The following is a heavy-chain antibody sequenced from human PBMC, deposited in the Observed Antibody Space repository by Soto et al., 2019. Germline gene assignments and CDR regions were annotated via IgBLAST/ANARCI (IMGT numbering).Heavy chain of an antibody. V-gene: IGHV3-48*02. J-gene: IGHJ6*02. D-gene: IGHD2-21*02. CDR1: GFTFSSYS. Sequence: EVQLVESGGGLVQPGGSLRLSCAASGFTFSSYSMNWVRQAPGKGLEWVSYISSSSSTIYYADSVKGRFTISRDNAKNSLYLQMNSLRDEDTAVYYCARGLITHRHIVVVTPREPWDGMDVWGQGTTVTVSS. CDR3: ARGLITHRHIVVVTPREPWDGMDV. CDR2: ISSSSSTI.